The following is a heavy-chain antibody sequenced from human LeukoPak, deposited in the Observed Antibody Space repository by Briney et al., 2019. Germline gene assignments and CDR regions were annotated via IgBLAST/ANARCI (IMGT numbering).Heavy chain of an antibody. Sequence: KXLEXVGRIKSKTDGGTTDYAAPVKGRFTISRDDSKNTLYLQMNSLKTEDTAVYYCTTTSIAVAGPFDYWGQGTLVTVSS. D-gene: IGHD6-19*01. CDR2: IKSKTDGGTT. J-gene: IGHJ4*02. CDR3: TTTSIAVAGPFDY. V-gene: IGHV3-15*01.